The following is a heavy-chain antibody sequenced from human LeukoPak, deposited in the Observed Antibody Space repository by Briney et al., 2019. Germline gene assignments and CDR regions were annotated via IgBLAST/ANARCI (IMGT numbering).Heavy chain of an antibody. V-gene: IGHV3-30*04. J-gene: IGHJ4*02. CDR2: ISYDGSNK. CDR1: GFTFSSYA. D-gene: IGHD6-19*01. Sequence: GGSLRLSCAASGFTFSSYAMHWVRQAPGKGLEWVAVISYDGSNKYYADSVKGRFTTSRDNSKNTLYLQMNSLRAGDTAVYYCARSLRQWLGSVTTSFDYWGQGTLVTVSS. CDR3: ARSLRQWLGSVTTSFDY.